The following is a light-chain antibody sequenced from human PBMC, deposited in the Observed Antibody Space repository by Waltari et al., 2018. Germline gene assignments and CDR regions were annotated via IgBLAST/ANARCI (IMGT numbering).Light chain of an antibody. CDR2: EDN. J-gene: IGLJ3*02. CDR3: QSFDSSSLWV. Sequence: NFMLIQPHSVSESPGKTVTISCTRSRGSIARNYVQWYQQRPGSAPTTVIYEDNQRPSGVPDRFSGSVDGSSNSASLTISGLRAEDEADYHCQSFDSSSLWVFGGGTKLTVL. V-gene: IGLV6-57*03. CDR1: RGSIARNY.